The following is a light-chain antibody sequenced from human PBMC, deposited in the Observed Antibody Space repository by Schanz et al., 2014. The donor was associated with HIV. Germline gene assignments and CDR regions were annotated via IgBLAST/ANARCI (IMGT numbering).Light chain of an antibody. CDR2: DVL. V-gene: IGLV2-14*03. Sequence: QSVLTQPASVSGSPGQSITISCSGTSSDIGGSDYVSWYQQHPGRAPKVLIYDVLDRPSGVSNRFSGSKSGNTASLTISGLQAEDEADYYCCSYTTTSTYVFGAGTKLTVL. CDR3: CSYTTTSTYV. CDR1: SSDIGGSDY. J-gene: IGLJ1*01.